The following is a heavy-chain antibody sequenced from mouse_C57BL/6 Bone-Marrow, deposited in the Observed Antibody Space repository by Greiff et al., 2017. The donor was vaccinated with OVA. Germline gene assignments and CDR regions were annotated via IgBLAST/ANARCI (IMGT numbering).Heavy chain of an antibody. J-gene: IGHJ4*01. V-gene: IGHV1-7*01. Sequence: VQLQESGAELAKPGASVKLSCKASGYTFTSYWMHWVKQRPGQGLEWIGYINPSSGYTKYNQKFKDKATLTAAKSSSTAYMQLSSLTYEDSAVYYCARWYYAMDYWGQGTSVTVSS. CDR1: GYTFTSYW. CDR3: ARWYYAMDY. CDR2: INPSSGYT.